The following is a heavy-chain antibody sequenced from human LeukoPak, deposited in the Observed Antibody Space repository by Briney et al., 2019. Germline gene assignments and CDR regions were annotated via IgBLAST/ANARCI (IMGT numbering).Heavy chain of an antibody. Sequence: ASLKVSCKASGYTFITHYLHWVRQAPGQGLEWMGWINPNSGDTKYAQKFQGWVTMTRDTSISTAYMELSRLKSDDTAVYYCARGGGWGDTDAFFFWGQGTMVTVSS. CDR1: GYTFITHY. CDR2: INPNSGDT. J-gene: IGHJ3*01. D-gene: IGHD5-18*01. CDR3: ARGGGWGDTDAFFF. V-gene: IGHV1-2*04.